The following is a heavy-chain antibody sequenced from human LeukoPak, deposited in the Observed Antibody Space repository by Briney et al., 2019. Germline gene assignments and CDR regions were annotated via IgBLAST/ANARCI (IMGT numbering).Heavy chain of an antibody. J-gene: IGHJ4*02. D-gene: IGHD1-26*01. CDR3: ARRSSGSPPYYFDY. CDR1: GFXFSSYW. CDR2: INSDGSTT. V-gene: IGHV3-74*01. Sequence: GGSXRXSXAXXGFXFSSYWMHWVRQAPGKGLVWVSRINSDGSTTNYADSVKGRFTISRDNAKNTLYLQMNSLRAEDTAVYYCARRSSGSPPYYFDYWGQGTLVTVSS.